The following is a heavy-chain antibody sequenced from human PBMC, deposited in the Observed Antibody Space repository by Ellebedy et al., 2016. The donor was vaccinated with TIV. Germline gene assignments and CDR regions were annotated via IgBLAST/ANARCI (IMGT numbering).Heavy chain of an antibody. D-gene: IGHD3-16*01. J-gene: IGHJ5*02. CDR2: IKEDGSDK. CDR3: TRGGQRFDP. Sequence: GESLKISCAASGFTFSNYWMSWVRQAPGKGLEWVANIKEDGSDKYYVDSVKGRFTISRDNAKNSLYLQMNSLRSEDTAVKHCTRGGQRFDPWGQGTLVTVSS. V-gene: IGHV3-7*03. CDR1: GFTFSNYW.